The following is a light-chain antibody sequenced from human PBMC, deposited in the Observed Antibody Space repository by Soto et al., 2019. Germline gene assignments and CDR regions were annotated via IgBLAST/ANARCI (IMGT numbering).Light chain of an antibody. CDR2: TAS. V-gene: IGKV3-20*01. Sequence: EIVLTQSPGTLSLSPGERATLSCRASQSVSSSYLAWYQQKPGQAPRLLIYTASSRATGIPDRFSGSGSGTDFTLTISRLEPEDFAVYYCQQYGSSPDTFGQGTKVEIK. CDR3: QQYGSSPDT. J-gene: IGKJ1*01. CDR1: QSVSSSY.